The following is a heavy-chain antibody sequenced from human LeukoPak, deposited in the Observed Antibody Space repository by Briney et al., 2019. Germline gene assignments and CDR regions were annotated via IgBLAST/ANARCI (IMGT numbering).Heavy chain of an antibody. Sequence: GALRLSCAASGFTFSSYAMHWVRQAPGEGLEWVAVISYDGSNKYYADSVKGRFTISRDNSKNTLYLQMNSLRAEDTAVYYCARGKSSTRIRYFDYWGQGTLVTVSS. V-gene: IGHV3-30-3*01. CDR1: GFTFSSYA. D-gene: IGHD2-2*01. J-gene: IGHJ4*02. CDR2: ISYDGSNK. CDR3: ARGKSSTRIRYFDY.